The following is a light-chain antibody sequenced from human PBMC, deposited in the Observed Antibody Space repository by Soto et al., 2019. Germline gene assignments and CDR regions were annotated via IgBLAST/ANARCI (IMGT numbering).Light chain of an antibody. CDR1: HSVSSSY. Sequence: EIVLTQSPGTLSLSPGGRATLSCRASHSVSSSYLAWYQQKPGQAPRLLIYGASSRATGLPDRFSGGGSGTDFTLTISRLEPEDFAVYYCQQYGSSTYTFGQGTKVDI. J-gene: IGKJ2*01. V-gene: IGKV3-20*01. CDR2: GAS. CDR3: QQYGSSTYT.